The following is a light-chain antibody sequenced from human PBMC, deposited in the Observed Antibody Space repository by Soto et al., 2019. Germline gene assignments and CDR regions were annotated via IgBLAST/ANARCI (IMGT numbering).Light chain of an antibody. J-gene: IGKJ4*01. CDR1: QSISSW. V-gene: IGKV1-5*01. CDR2: DAS. CDR3: QQYNSYSLT. Sequence: DIQMTQSPSTLSASVGDRVTITCRASQSISSWLAWYQQKPGKAPKLLIYDASNLESGVPSRFSGSGSGTEFTLHISSLQPDDFATYYCQQYNSYSLTFGGGTKVEIK.